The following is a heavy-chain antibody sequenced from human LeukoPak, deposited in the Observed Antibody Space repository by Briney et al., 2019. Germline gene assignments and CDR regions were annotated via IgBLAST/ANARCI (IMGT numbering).Heavy chain of an antibody. Sequence: GKSLRLSCAASGFTFSFYGMHWVRQAPGKGLEWVAVMSYDGSKEYYADSVKGRFTISRDNSKNTLYLQMNSLRAEDTAVYYCAKPPYDSSGYYQSTFDYWGQGTLVTVSS. J-gene: IGHJ4*02. V-gene: IGHV3-30*18. D-gene: IGHD3-22*01. CDR3: AKPPYDSSGYYQSTFDY. CDR2: MSYDGSKE. CDR1: GFTFSFYG.